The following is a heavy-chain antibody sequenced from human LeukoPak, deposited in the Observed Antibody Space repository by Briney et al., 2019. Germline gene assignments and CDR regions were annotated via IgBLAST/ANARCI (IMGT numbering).Heavy chain of an antibody. CDR1: GGSISSPSDS. J-gene: IGHJ3*02. V-gene: IGHV4-39*01. CDR2: VYYTRDP. Sequence: SETLSLTCTLSGGSISSPSDSWGWIRQPPGKGLEWIGSVYYTRDPYHNPSLKSRVTVSVDSSKNQFSLKLRSVTAADTGVYYCAREDGYSMDDAFDIWGQGTLVTVSS. CDR3: AREDGYSMDDAFDI. D-gene: IGHD5-24*01.